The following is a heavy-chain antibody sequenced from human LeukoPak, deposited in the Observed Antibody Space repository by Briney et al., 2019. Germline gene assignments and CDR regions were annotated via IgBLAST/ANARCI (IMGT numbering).Heavy chain of an antibody. J-gene: IGHJ4*02. V-gene: IGHV4-39*01. CDR3: ASIAFPRRYSSSYYFDY. CDR2: IYYSGST. D-gene: IGHD6-6*01. CDR1: VGSISSSSYY. Sequence: PSETLSLTCTVSVGSISSSSYYWGWIRQPPGKGLEWIGSIYYSGSTYYNPSLKSRVTISVDTSKNQFSLKLNFVTAGDTAVYYCASIAFPRRYSSSYYFDYWGQGTLVTVSS.